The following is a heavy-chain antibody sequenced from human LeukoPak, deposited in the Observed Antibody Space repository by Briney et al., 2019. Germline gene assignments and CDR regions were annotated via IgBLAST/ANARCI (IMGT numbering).Heavy chain of an antibody. V-gene: IGHV3-48*01. D-gene: IGHD2-15*01. Sequence: GGSLRLSCAASGFTFSSYSMNWVRQAPGKGLEWVSYISSSSSTIYYADSVKGRFTISRDNAKNSLYLQMNSLRAEDTAVYYCARDQGGGHTYYFDYWGQGTLVTVAS. J-gene: IGHJ4*02. CDR3: ARDQGGGHTYYFDY. CDR1: GFTFSSYS. CDR2: ISSSSSTI.